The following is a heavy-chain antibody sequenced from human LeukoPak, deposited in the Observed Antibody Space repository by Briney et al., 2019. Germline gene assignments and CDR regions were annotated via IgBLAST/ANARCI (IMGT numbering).Heavy chain of an antibody. Sequence: GGSLRLSCAASGFTFSSYSMSWVRQAPGKGLEWVSSISSGSTYIYYADSMKGRFTISRDSAKNSLYLQMNTLRAEDTAVYYCARDRIYSGIYHDTFDIWGHGTMVTVSS. CDR3: ARDRIYSGIYHDTFDI. CDR1: GFTFSSYS. D-gene: IGHD1-26*01. V-gene: IGHV3-21*01. CDR2: ISSGSTYI. J-gene: IGHJ3*02.